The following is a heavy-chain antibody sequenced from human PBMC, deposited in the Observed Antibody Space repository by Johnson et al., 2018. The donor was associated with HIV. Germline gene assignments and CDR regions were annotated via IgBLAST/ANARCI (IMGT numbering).Heavy chain of an antibody. CDR1: GFTFSSYG. V-gene: IGHV3-33*06. CDR3: AKDIAVGGAFDI. J-gene: IGHJ3*02. Sequence: QVQLVESGGGVVQPGRSLRLSCAASGFTFSSYGMHWVRQAPGKGLEWVAVIWYDGSNKYFADFVKGRFTISRDNSKNTLYLQMNSLRPEDTAVYFCAKDIAVGGAFDIWGQGTMVTVSS. CDR2: IWYDGSNK. D-gene: IGHD6-19*01.